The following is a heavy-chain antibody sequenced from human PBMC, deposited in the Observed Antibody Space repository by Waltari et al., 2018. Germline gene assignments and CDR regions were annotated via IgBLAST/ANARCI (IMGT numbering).Heavy chain of an antibody. CDR3: ARERLELRLGYYYYGMDV. CDR1: GYTFTSYG. D-gene: IGHD1-7*01. V-gene: IGHV1-18*01. CDR2: TSAYNGNT. J-gene: IGHJ6*02. Sequence: QVQLVQSGAEVKKPGASVKVSCKASGYTFTSYGIGWVRPAPGQGLEWMGWTSAYNGNTNYAQKLQGRVTMTTDTSTSTAYMELRSLRSDDTAVYYCARERLELRLGYYYYGMDVWGQGTTVTVSS.